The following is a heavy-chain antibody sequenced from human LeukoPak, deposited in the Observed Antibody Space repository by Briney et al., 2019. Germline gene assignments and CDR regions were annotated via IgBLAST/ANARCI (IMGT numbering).Heavy chain of an antibody. D-gene: IGHD2-21*02. CDR1: GYSFTDYY. CDR2: INPSGGPT. V-gene: IGHV1-46*01. CDR3: AKAVVTASSYYFDY. Sequence: AASVKVSCKASGYSFTDYYIHWVRPAPGQGLEWMGIINPSGGPTSNAQKFQGRVTMTRDTATTTAYMELSSLRSEDTAVYYCAKAVVTASSYYFDYWGQGTLVTVSS. J-gene: IGHJ4*02.